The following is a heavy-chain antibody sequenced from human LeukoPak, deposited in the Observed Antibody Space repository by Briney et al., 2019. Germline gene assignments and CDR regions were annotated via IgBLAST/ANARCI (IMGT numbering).Heavy chain of an antibody. V-gene: IGHV3-48*01. CDR1: GFTVSSNY. CDR3: ARDGMLGYCSGDSCYLDAFDI. Sequence: GGSLRLSCAASGFTVSSNYMSWVRQAPGKGLEWVSYISSGSSTIFYSDSVKGRFTIFRDNVKNSLYLQMNSLRAEDTAVYYCARDGMLGYCSGDSCYLDAFDIWGQGTTVTVSS. J-gene: IGHJ3*02. CDR2: ISSGSSTI. D-gene: IGHD2-15*01.